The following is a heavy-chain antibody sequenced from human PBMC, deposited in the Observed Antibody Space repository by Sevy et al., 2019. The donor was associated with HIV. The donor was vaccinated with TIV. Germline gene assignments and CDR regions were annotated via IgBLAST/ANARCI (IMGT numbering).Heavy chain of an antibody. CDR2: IYYSGST. CDR1: GGSISSSSYY. Sequence: SETLSLTCTVSGGSISSSSYYWGWIRQPPGKGLEWIGSIYYSGSTYYNPSLKSRVTISVDTSKNQFSLKLSSVTAADTAVYYCARRHMVRGVIWQYYFDYWGQGTLVTVSS. CDR3: ARRHMVRGVIWQYYFDY. V-gene: IGHV4-39*01. D-gene: IGHD3-10*01. J-gene: IGHJ4*02.